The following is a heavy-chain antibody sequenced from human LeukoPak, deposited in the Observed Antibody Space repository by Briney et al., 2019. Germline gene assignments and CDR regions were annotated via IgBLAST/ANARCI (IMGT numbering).Heavy chain of an antibody. J-gene: IGHJ4*02. V-gene: IGHV3-9*03. D-gene: IGHD3-10*01. CDR2: ISWNSGNI. CDR1: GFTFDDYA. Sequence: GKSLRLSCAGSGFTFDDYAMHWVRQAPGKGLEWVSGISWNSGNIGYADSVKGRFIVSRDNAKNSLYLQMNSLRDEDMALYYCAKGRSGYYYGSGPLDYWGQGTLVTVSS. CDR3: AKGRSGYYYGSGPLDY.